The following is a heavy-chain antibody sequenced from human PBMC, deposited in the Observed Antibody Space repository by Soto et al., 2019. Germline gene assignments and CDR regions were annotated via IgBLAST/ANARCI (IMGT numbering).Heavy chain of an antibody. CDR3: ARDYDILTGYSFYDY. J-gene: IGHJ4*02. D-gene: IGHD3-9*01. V-gene: IGHV1-18*01. CDR2: ISAYNGNT. Sequence: ASVKVSCKASGYTFTSYGISWVRQAPGQGLEWMGWISAYNGNTNYAQKLQGRVTMTTDTSASTAYMELSSLRSEDTAVYYCARDYDILTGYSFYDYWGQGTLVTVSS. CDR1: GYTFTSYG.